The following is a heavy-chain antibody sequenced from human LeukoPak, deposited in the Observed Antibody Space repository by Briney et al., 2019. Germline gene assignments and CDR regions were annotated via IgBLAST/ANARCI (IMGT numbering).Heavy chain of an antibody. V-gene: IGHV3-21*01. CDR1: GFAFKTYS. J-gene: IGHJ4*02. Sequence: GGSLRLSCAASGFAFKTYSMNWLRRAPGRGLEWVSSISSSSTYIYYADSVKGRVTISRDNAKNSLYLQMNSLRAEDTAVYYCARVLSGCETTRCELDYWGQGTLVTVSS. D-gene: IGHD1-26*01. CDR2: ISSSSTYI. CDR3: ARVLSGCETTRCELDY.